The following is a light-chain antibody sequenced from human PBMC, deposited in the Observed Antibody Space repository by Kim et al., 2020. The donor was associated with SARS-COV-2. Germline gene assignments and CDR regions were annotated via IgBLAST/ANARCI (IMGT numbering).Light chain of an antibody. CDR2: EVS. J-gene: IGLJ3*02. CDR3: CSYAGSSTWV. Sequence: QSVLTQPASVSGSPGQSITISCTGTSSDVGSYNLVSWYQQHPGKAPKLMIYEVSKRPSGVSNRFSGSKSGNTVSLTISGLQAEDEADYYCCSYAGSSTWVFGGGTQLTVL. V-gene: IGLV2-23*02. CDR1: SSDVGSYNL.